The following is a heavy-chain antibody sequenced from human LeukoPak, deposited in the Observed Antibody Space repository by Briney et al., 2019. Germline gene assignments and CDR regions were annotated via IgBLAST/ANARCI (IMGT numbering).Heavy chain of an antibody. V-gene: IGHV3-64*01. D-gene: IGHD3-16*01. CDR2: ISSNGGST. J-gene: IGHJ4*02. CDR3: AREHYDYVWGSYYFDY. CDR1: GFTFSSYA. Sequence: GGSLRLSCAASGFTFSSYAMHWVRQAPGQGLEYVSAISSNGGSTYYANSVKGRFTISRDNSKHTLYLQMGSLRAEYMAVYYCAREHYDYVWGSYYFDYWGQGTLVTVSS.